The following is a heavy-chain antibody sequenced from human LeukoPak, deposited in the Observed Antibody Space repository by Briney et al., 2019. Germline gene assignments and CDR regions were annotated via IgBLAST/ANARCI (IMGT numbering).Heavy chain of an antibody. CDR3: ARHPFATPFDY. CDR2: INHSGST. V-gene: IGHV4-34*01. CDR1: GGSFSGYY. D-gene: IGHD2-15*01. Sequence: SETLSLTCAVYGGSFSGYYWSWIRQPPGKGLEWIGEINHSGSTNYNPSLKSRVTISVDTSKNQFSLKLSSVTAADTAVYFCARHPFATPFDYWGPGTLVTVSS. J-gene: IGHJ4*02.